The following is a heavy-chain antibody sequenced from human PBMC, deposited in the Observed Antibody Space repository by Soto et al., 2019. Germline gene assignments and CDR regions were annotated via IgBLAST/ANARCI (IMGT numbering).Heavy chain of an antibody. Sequence: SVKVSCKASGYTFTSYDINWVRQATGQGLEWMGWMNPNSGNTGYAQKFQGRVTMTRNTSISTAYMELSSLRSEDTAVYYCARVRGTRIVPRPRSYYYYGMDVWGQGTTVTVSS. CDR2: MNPNSGNT. CDR3: ARVRGTRIVPRPRSYYYYGMDV. D-gene: IGHD1-1*01. V-gene: IGHV1-8*01. J-gene: IGHJ6*02. CDR1: GYTFTSYD.